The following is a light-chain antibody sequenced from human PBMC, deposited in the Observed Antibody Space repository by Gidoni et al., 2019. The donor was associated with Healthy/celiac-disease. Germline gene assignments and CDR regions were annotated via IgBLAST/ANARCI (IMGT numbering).Light chain of an antibody. CDR3: QQYGSSPLT. V-gene: IGKV3-20*01. Sequence: EIVLTQSPGTLSLSPGERATLSCRASQSVSSSYLAWYQQKPGQAPRLLIYGASSRATGIPDRFSGSGSGTDFTLTISRLEPEDFAVYYCQQYGSSPLTLXXXTKVEIK. CDR2: GAS. CDR1: QSVSSSY. J-gene: IGKJ1*01.